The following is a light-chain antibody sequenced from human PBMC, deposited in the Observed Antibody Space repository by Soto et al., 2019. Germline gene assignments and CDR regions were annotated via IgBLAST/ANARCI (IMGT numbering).Light chain of an antibody. CDR2: GAS. V-gene: IGKV3-20*01. CDR3: QQYYDWPPT. CDR1: QTVSRSA. J-gene: IGKJ1*01. Sequence: EIVLTQSPGTLSLSPGERATLSCRASQTVSRSALAWYQQKPGQAPRLLIYGASNRATGIPDRFSGSGSGTDFTLTISRLEPEDFALYYCQQYYDWPPTFGQGTKVDIK.